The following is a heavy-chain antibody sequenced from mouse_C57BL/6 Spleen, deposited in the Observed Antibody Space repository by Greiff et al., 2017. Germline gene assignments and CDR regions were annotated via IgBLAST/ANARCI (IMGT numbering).Heavy chain of an antibody. D-gene: IGHD1-1*01. CDR3: ARGITTVHWYFDV. CDR1: GYSFTGYF. J-gene: IGHJ1*03. V-gene: IGHV1-20*01. CDR2: INPYNGDT. Sequence: VQLQQSGPELVKPGDSVKISCKASGYSFTGYFMNWVMQSHGKSLEWIGRINPYNGDTFYNQKFKGKATLTVDKSSSTAHMELRSLTSEDSAVYYCARGITTVHWYFDVWGTGTTVTVSS.